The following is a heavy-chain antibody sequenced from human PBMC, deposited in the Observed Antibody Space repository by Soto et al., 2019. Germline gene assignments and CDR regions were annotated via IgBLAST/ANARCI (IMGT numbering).Heavy chain of an antibody. CDR3: ARHGGAHYLSSGYHYALDY. Sequence: GGSLRLSCAASGFTFSSYAMHWVRQAPGKGLEWVAVIPYDGSNKYYADSVKGRFTISRDNSKNTLYLQMNSLRAEDTAMYYCARHGGAHYLSSGYHYALDYWGQGTPVTVSS. CDR2: IPYDGSNK. D-gene: IGHD3-22*01. V-gene: IGHV3-30-3*01. CDR1: GFTFSSYA. J-gene: IGHJ4*02.